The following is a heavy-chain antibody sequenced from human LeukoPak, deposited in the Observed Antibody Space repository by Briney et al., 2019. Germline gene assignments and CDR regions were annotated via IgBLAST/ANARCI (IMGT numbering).Heavy chain of an antibody. CDR1: GYSGTGCY. CDR3: ARSSPPTYYHFYSYMDV. Sequence: GASVKVSCKASGYSGTGCYMHWGRKAPGQGLGWMGWMNTNSGGAKYAKNYQGRGIMTTDTSISTAYMELSSLRSDEPAVYYCARSSPPTYYHFYSYMDVWGKGSTVTVSS. CDR2: MNTNSGGA. D-gene: IGHD6-13*01. J-gene: IGHJ6*03. V-gene: IGHV1-2*02.